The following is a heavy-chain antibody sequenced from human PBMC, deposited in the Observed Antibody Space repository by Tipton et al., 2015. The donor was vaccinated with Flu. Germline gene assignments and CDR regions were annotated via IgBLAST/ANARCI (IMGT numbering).Heavy chain of an antibody. CDR3: ARDGPPYSPTSGWFDP. CDR2: VKQDGGEK. Sequence: VQLVQSGGGVVQPGGSLRLSCAASRFTFSSYGMHWVRQAPGRGLEWVANVKQDGGEKHYVDSVKGRFTISRDNARNSLYLQMNSLRAEDTAVYFCARDGPPYSPTSGWFDPWGQGTLVTVSS. D-gene: IGHD1-26*01. J-gene: IGHJ5*02. V-gene: IGHV3-7*01. CDR1: RFTFSSYG.